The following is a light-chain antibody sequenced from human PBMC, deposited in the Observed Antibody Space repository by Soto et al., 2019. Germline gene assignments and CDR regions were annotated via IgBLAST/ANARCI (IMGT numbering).Light chain of an antibody. CDR1: KLGDKY. J-gene: IGLJ1*01. Sequence: SYELTQPPSVSVSPGQTASITCSGDKLGDKYVCWYQQKPGQSPVLVIYQDSKRPSGIPERFSGSNSGNTATLTISGTQAMDEADYYCQAWDSWKVFGTGTKLTVL. CDR3: QAWDSWKV. V-gene: IGLV3-1*01. CDR2: QDS.